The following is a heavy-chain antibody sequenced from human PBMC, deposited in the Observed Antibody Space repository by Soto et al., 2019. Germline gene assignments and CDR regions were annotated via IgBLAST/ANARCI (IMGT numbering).Heavy chain of an antibody. J-gene: IGHJ4*02. Sequence: QVQLVQSGAEVKKPGASVKVSCKASGYTFTTYDINWVRQAPGQGLEWMGWMNPYTGKAGYAQKFQGRVTMTRDNSISTAYMQLSGLRSEDTAVYYCARRKERSGPNYLAYWGQGTLVTVSS. V-gene: IGHV1-8*02. CDR1: GYTFTTYD. CDR2: MNPYTGKA. D-gene: IGHD6-25*01. CDR3: ARRKERSGPNYLAY.